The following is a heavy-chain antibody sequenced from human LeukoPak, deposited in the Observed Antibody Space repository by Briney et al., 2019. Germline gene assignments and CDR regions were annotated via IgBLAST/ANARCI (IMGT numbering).Heavy chain of an antibody. D-gene: IGHD4-17*01. V-gene: IGHV4-34*01. CDR1: GGSFSGYY. CDR3: AREEVTTVTSDAFDI. CDR2: INHSGST. J-gene: IGHJ3*02. Sequence: PSETLSLACAVYGGSFSGYYWSWIRQPPGKGLVWIGEINHSGSTNYNPCLKSRVTISVDTSKKQFSLKLSSVTAADTAVYYCAREEVTTVTSDAFDIWGQGTMVTVSS.